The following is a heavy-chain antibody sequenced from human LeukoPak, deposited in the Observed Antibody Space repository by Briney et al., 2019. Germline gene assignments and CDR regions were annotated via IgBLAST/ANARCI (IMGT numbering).Heavy chain of an antibody. CDR3: AKFGHYYDSSGFNDAFDI. J-gene: IGHJ3*02. CDR2: ISGGGGST. CDR1: GFTFSSYA. V-gene: IGHV3-23*01. Sequence: PGGSLRLSCAASGFTFSSYAMSWVRQAPGKGLEWVSGISGGGGSTYYADSVKGRFTISRDNSKNTLYLQMNSLRVEDTAVYYCAKFGHYYDSSGFNDAFDIWGQGTMVSVSS. D-gene: IGHD3-22*01.